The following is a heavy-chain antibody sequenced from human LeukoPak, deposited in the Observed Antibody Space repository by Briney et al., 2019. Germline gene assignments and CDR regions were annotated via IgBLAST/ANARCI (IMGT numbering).Heavy chain of an antibody. Sequence: ASVKVSCKASGYTLTDYYIHWVRQAPGQGLECMGWINPNSGGTNYAQKFQGRVTMTRDTSTSTAYVELSRLRSDDTAVYYCARGGSGSYFSWLDPWGQGTLVTVSS. V-gene: IGHV1-2*02. J-gene: IGHJ5*02. CDR1: GYTLTDYY. D-gene: IGHD3-10*01. CDR2: INPNSGGT. CDR3: ARGGSGSYFSWLDP.